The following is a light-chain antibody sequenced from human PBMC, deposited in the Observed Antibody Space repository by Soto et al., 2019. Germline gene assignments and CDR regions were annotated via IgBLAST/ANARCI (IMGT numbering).Light chain of an antibody. Sequence: EIVLTQSPGTLSLSPGERATLSCRASQSVSSCYLAWYQQKPGQAPRLLIYGASSRATGIPDRFSGSGSGTDFTLPISRLEPEDFAVYYCQQYGSSPLYTFGQGTKLEI. CDR1: QSVSSCY. CDR2: GAS. V-gene: IGKV3-20*01. CDR3: QQYGSSPLYT. J-gene: IGKJ2*01.